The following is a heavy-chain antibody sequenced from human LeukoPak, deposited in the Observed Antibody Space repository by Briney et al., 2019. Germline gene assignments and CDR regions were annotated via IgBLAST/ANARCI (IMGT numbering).Heavy chain of an antibody. V-gene: IGHV3-23*01. CDR1: GFTFSSHA. D-gene: IGHD6-13*01. Sequence: GGSLRLSCAASGFTFSSHAMNWVRQAPGKGLEWVSGISGRGGSTYYADSVKGRFTISRDNAKNSLYLQMNSLRAEDTAVYYCARATYSSSWYYFDYWGQGTLVTVSS. J-gene: IGHJ4*02. CDR3: ARATYSSSWYYFDY. CDR2: ISGRGGST.